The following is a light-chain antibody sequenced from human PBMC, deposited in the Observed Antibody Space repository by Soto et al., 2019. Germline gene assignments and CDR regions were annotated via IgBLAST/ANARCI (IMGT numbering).Light chain of an antibody. Sequence: DFQMTQSPSSLSASLGDRVTMTCRASQNINSYLNWYQQKPGKAPKLLIYAASSLQSGVPPRFSGSGSGTDFTLTISSLQPEDFATYYCQQSYDIPTFGQGTKVDNK. V-gene: IGKV1-39*01. CDR1: QNINSY. J-gene: IGKJ1*01. CDR3: QQSYDIPT. CDR2: AAS.